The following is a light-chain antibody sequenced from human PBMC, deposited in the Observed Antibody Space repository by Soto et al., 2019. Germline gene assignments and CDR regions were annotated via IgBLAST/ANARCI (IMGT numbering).Light chain of an antibody. J-gene: IGKJ3*01. Sequence: DIQMTQSPSSVSASVGDRVTITCRASQGISTYLAWYQQRPGKPPKLLMHAASSLQSDVPFRFSGSGSGTDFTLTITSLQPEDFATYYCQQANSFPFTFGPGTKVDIK. CDR2: AAS. V-gene: IGKV1-12*01. CDR1: QGISTY. CDR3: QQANSFPFT.